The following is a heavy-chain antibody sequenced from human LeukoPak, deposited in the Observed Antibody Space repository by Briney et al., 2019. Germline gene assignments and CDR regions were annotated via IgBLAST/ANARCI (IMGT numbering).Heavy chain of an antibody. CDR1: GFTFSTYA. J-gene: IGHJ6*02. D-gene: IGHD5-18*01. V-gene: IGHV3-30-3*01. Sequence: GSLRLSCVASGFTFSTYAMHWVRQAPGKGLEWVAVILYDGNNKYYADSAKGRFTISRDNSKNTLYLQMNSLRAEDTAVYYCARGRKYSYGTYYYGLDVWGQGTTVTVCS. CDR3: ARGRKYSYGTYYYGLDV. CDR2: ILYDGNNK.